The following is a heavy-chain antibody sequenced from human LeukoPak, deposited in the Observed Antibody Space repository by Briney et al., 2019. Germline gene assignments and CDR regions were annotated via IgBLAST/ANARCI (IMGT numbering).Heavy chain of an antibody. CDR2: IYPGDSDT. V-gene: IGHV5-51*01. CDR1: GYSFTSYW. Sequence: GESLKISCKGSGYSFTSYWIGWVRQMPGKGLEWMGIIYPGDSDTRYSPSFQGQVTISADKSISTAYLQRSSLKASDTAMYYCARLGDYDILTGYYTGFDYWGQGTLVTVSS. D-gene: IGHD3-9*01. CDR3: ARLGDYDILTGYYTGFDY. J-gene: IGHJ4*02.